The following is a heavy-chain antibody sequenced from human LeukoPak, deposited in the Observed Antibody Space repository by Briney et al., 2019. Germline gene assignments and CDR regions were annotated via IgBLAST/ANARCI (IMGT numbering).Heavy chain of an antibody. CDR1: GFTFSSYA. Sequence: AGGSLRLSCAASGFTFSSYAMSWVRQAPGKGLEWVSAISGSGGSTYYADSVKGRFTISRDNSKNTLYLQMNSLRAEDTAVYYCAKDGERWFGELLPYAFDIWGQGTMVTVSS. D-gene: IGHD3-10*01. J-gene: IGHJ3*02. CDR2: ISGSGGST. CDR3: AKDGERWFGELLPYAFDI. V-gene: IGHV3-23*01.